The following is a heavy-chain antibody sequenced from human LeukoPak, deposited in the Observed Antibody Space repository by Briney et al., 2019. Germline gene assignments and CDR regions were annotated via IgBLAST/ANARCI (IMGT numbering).Heavy chain of an antibody. Sequence: GGFLRLSCAASGFTFSSYSMYWVRQAPGKGLEWVSYITSSSSYIYYADSVKGRFTVSRDNAKNSLYLQMNSLRAEDTAVYYCARGIGGYSSDYWGQGTLVTVSS. CDR1: GFTFSSYS. CDR3: ARGIGGYSSDY. CDR2: ITSSSSYI. D-gene: IGHD5-12*01. J-gene: IGHJ4*02. V-gene: IGHV3-21*01.